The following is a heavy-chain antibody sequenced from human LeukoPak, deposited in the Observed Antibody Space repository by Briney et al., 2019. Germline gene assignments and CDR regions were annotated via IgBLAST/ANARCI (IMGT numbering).Heavy chain of an antibody. J-gene: IGHJ4*02. V-gene: IGHV1-69*05. CDR1: GGTFSSYA. Sequence: ASVKVSCKASGGTFSSYAISWVRQAPGQGLEWMGGIIPIFGTANCAQKFQGRVTITTDESTSTAYMELSSLRSEDTAVYYCARANSSSWSFDYWGQGTLVTVSS. CDR2: IIPIFGTA. CDR3: ARANSSSWSFDY. D-gene: IGHD6-6*01.